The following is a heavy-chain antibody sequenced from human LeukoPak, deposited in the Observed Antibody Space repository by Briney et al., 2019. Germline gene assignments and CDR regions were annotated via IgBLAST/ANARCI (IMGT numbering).Heavy chain of an antibody. Sequence: PGRSLRLSCAASGFTFDDYAMHWVRQAPGKGLEWVSGISWNSGSIGYADSVKGRFTISRDNAKNSLYLQMNSLRAEDMSLYYWEKEAIIASVFDIGAKGQWSPSLQ. D-gene: IGHD3-3*01. V-gene: IGHV3-9*03. CDR2: ISWNSGSI. CDR1: GFTFDDYA. CDR3: EKEAIIASVFDI. J-gene: IGHJ3*02.